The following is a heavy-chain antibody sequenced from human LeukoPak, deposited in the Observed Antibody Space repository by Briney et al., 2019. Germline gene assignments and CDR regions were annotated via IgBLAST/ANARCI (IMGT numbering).Heavy chain of an antibody. D-gene: IGHD1-26*01. V-gene: IGHV2-5*02. CDR2: IYWDDNK. Sequence: SGPTLVKPTQTLTLTCTFSGFSLRTTGVGVGWIRQPPGKALEWVALIYWDDNKRYSPSLRTRLTITKDTSNNQVVITLTNMDPVDTATYYCVRRGLDGSYLDYWGQGTLVTVSS. CDR3: VRRGLDGSYLDY. CDR1: GFSLRTTGVG. J-gene: IGHJ4*02.